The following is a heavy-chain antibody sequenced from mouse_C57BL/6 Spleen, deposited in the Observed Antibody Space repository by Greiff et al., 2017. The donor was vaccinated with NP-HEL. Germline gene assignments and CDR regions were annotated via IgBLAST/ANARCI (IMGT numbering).Heavy chain of an antibody. CDR3: AIEFDV. CDR1: GYAFSSSW. J-gene: IGHJ1*03. Sequence: VQGVESGPELVKPGASVKISCKASGYAFSSSWMNWVKQRPGKGLEWLGRIYPGDGDTNYNGKFKGKATLTADKSSSTAYMQLSSLTSEDSAVYFCAIEFDVWGTGTTVTVSS. CDR2: IYPGDGDT. V-gene: IGHV1-82*01.